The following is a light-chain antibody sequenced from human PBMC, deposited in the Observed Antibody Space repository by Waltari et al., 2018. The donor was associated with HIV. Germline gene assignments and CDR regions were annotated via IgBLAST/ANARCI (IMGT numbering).Light chain of an antibody. CDR3: QVWDSTSDHPA. Sequence: YVMTQPSSLSVAPGETATISCGANNIGSQRVHWYQQRPGQATVLVISDDSDRPSEIPERFAGSNSGNTATLTISGVEAGDEADYYCQVWDSTSDHPAFGGGTKLTVL. V-gene: IGLV3-21*01. J-gene: IGLJ3*02. CDR2: DDS. CDR1: NIGSQR.